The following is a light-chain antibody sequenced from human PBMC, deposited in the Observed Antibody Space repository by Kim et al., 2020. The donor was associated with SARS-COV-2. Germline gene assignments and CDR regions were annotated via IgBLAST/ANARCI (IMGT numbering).Light chain of an antibody. CDR2: EVT. V-gene: IGLV2-8*01. Sequence: GQSVTISCTGTSSDVVGYNYVSWYQHHPGKAQKLMIYEVTKRPSGVPDRFSGSKSGNTASLTVSGLQAEDEADYYCGSYVGNNNFVFGTGTKVTVL. CDR3: GSYVGNNNFV. CDR1: SSDVVGYNY. J-gene: IGLJ1*01.